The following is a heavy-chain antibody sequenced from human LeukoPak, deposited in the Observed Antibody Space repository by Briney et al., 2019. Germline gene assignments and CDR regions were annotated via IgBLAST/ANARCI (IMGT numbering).Heavy chain of an antibody. CDR3: ATIWYYYDSSGYQRSWFDP. CDR1: GGSFSGYY. CDR2: INHSGST. V-gene: IGHV4-34*01. D-gene: IGHD3-22*01. J-gene: IGHJ5*02. Sequence: SETLSLTCAVYGGSFSGYYWSWTRQPPGKGLEWIGEINHSGSTNYNPSLKSRVTISVDTSKNQFSLKLSSVTAADTAVHYCATIWYYYDSSGYQRSWFDPWGQGTLVTVSS.